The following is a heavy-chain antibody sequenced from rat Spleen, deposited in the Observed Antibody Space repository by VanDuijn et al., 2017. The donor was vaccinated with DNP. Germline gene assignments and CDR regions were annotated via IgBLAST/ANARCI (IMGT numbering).Heavy chain of an antibody. CDR3: ARWRPGYNYFDY. V-gene: IGHV5-7*01. D-gene: IGHD1-4*01. J-gene: IGHJ2*01. CDR1: GFTFSAYW. Sequence: EVQLVESGGGLVQPGRSLKLSCVASGFTFSAYWMTWIRQAPKKGLEWVATILHDGSRTYFRDSVKGRFTISRDNAKSTLYLQMDSLRSEDTATYFCARWRPGYNYFDYWGQGVMVTVSS. CDR2: ILHDGSRT.